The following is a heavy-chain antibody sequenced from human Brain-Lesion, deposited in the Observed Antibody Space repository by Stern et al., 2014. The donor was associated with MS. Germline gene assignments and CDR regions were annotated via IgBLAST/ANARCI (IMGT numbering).Heavy chain of an antibody. Sequence: QLQLQESGPGLVKPSETLSLPCTVSGGSISSSRYYWGWIRQPPGKGLEWIGSIYYRGSTSYNPSLKSRVTTSMDTSKNQFRLRLSSVAAADTAVYFCAKLWLGELPESPFDYWGQGTLVTVSS. J-gene: IGHJ4*02. V-gene: IGHV4-39*01. CDR3: AKLWLGELPESPFDY. D-gene: IGHD3-10*01. CDR1: GGSISSSRYY. CDR2: IYYRGST.